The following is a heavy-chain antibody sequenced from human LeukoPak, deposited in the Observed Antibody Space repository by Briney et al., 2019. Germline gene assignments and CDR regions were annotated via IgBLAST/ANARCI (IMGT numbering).Heavy chain of an antibody. Sequence: ASVKVSCKASGYTFTGYGISWVRQAPGQGLEWMGWISAYNGNTNYAQKLQGRVTMTTDTSTSTAYMELRSLRSDDTAVYYCARDSSPEDYYYYYGMDVWGQGTTVAVSS. V-gene: IGHV1-18*01. D-gene: IGHD6-13*01. CDR3: ARDSSPEDYYYYYGMDV. CDR2: ISAYNGNT. J-gene: IGHJ6*02. CDR1: GYTFTGYG.